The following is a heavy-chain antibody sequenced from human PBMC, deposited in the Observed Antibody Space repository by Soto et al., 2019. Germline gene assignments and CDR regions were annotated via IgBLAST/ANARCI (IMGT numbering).Heavy chain of an antibody. CDR3: AKDTGYSNLFDY. J-gene: IGHJ4*02. D-gene: IGHD4-4*01. Sequence: EVQLVDSGGGLVQPGRSLRLSCAASGFTFDDYAMLWVRQAPGKSLEWVSGISWNSGSIGYADSVKGRITIFRDNAKNYLYLQMNSLRAEDTALYYCAKDTGYSNLFDYWGQGTLVTVSS. CDR1: GFTFDDYA. CDR2: ISWNSGSI. V-gene: IGHV3-9*01.